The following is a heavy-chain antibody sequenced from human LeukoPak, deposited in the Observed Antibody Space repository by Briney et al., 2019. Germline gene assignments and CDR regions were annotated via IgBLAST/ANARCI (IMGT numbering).Heavy chain of an antibody. CDR1: GGAFSGYY. CDR2: INHSGST. J-gene: IGHJ5*02. Sequence: SETLSLTFAVYGGAFSGYYWGWIRQPPGKGLGWVGGINHSGSTNYNPSLKSRVTISVGTSKNQFSLKLSSVTAADTAVYYCARVPAAGTGANWFDPWGQGTLVTVSS. CDR3: ARVPAAGTGANWFDP. V-gene: IGHV4-34*01. D-gene: IGHD6-13*01.